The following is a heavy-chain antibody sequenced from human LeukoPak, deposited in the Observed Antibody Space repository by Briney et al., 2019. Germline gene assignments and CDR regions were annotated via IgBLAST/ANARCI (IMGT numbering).Heavy chain of an antibody. Sequence: GGSLRLSCAASGFTFSSYWMHWVRQAPGKGLVWVSRINSDGSSTSYADSVKGRFTISRDNAKNSLYLQMNSLRAEDTAVYYCTRVGSSGSVDYWGQGTLVTVSS. V-gene: IGHV3-74*01. J-gene: IGHJ4*02. CDR2: INSDGSST. CDR1: GFTFSSYW. D-gene: IGHD1-1*01. CDR3: TRVGSSGSVDY.